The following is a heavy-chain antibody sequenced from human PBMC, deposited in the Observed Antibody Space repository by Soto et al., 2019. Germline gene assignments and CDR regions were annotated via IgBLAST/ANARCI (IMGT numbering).Heavy chain of an antibody. CDR1: GDTFTKNW. J-gene: IGHJ4*02. CDR2: IYPDDSDT. CDR3: ASIRTQGKLAF. Sequence: GESLKISCKGSGDTFTKNWVGWVRQRPGKGLEYMGIIYPDDSDTRYSPSLEGQLRISADKSISTAFLHWRSLRASDTAMYYCASIRTQGKLAFWGQGTPVTVSS. V-gene: IGHV5-51*01. D-gene: IGHD1-1*01.